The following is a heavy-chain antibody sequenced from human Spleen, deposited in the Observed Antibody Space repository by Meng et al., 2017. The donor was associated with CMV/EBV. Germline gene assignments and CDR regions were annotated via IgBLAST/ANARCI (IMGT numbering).Heavy chain of an antibody. CDR3: ARDSLGVDSTGYSSY. CDR2: IIPVLGIA. Sequence: SVKVSCKASGYAFTDYFIHWVRQAPGQGLEWVGGIIPVLGIANYAQTFQGRVTITADKSTNTAYMEVSSLRSEDTAVYYCARDSLGVDSTGYSSYWGQGTLVTVSS. V-gene: IGHV1-69*10. D-gene: IGHD3-22*01. CDR1: GYAFTDYF. J-gene: IGHJ4*02.